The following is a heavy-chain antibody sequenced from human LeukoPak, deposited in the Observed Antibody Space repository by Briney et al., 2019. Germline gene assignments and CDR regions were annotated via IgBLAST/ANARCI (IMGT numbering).Heavy chain of an antibody. V-gene: IGHV4-59*08. D-gene: IGHD3-22*01. Sequence: PSETLSLTCTVSGGSISSYYWSWIRQPPGKGLEWIGYIYYSGSTNHNPSLKSRVTISVDTSKNQFSLKLSSVTAADAAVYYCARGEYYYDSSGYYPWYFDLWGRGTLVTVSS. CDR2: IYYSGST. J-gene: IGHJ2*01. CDR3: ARGEYYYDSSGYYPWYFDL. CDR1: GGSISSYY.